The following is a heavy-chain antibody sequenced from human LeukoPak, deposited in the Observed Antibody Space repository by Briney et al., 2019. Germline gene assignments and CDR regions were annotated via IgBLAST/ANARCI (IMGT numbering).Heavy chain of an antibody. J-gene: IGHJ6*03. V-gene: IGHV1-2*02. CDR3: ARKDSSSWYLGYYYYYMDV. CDR2: INPNSGGT. D-gene: IGHD6-13*01. Sequence: ASVKVSCKASGYTFTGYYMHWVRQAPGQGLEWMGWINPNSGGTNYAQKFQGRVTMTRDTSISTAYMELSRLRSDDTAVYYCARKDSSSWYLGYYYYYMDVWGKGTTVTVSS. CDR1: GYTFTGYY.